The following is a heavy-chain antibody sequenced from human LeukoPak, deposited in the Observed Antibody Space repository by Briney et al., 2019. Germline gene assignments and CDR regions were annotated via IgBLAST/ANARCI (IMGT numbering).Heavy chain of an antibody. CDR1: GFTFGSYE. V-gene: IGHV3-48*03. CDR2: ITSSGRTI. Sequence: GGSLRLSCTPSGFTFGSYEMHWVRQAPGKGLEWVSDITSSGRTIYYANSVKGRFNISRDNAKNSLYLQMSSLRAEDTAVYYCVREGAYCSGASCYFDYWGQGTLVTVSS. D-gene: IGHD2-15*01. J-gene: IGHJ4*02. CDR3: VREGAYCSGASCYFDY.